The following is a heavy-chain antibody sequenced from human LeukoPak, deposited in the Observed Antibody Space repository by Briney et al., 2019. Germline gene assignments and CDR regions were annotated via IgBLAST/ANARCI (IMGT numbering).Heavy chain of an antibody. D-gene: IGHD2-2*01. CDR2: INPSGGST. CDR3: ARELRTPAAPRGNWFDP. J-gene: IGHJ5*02. CDR1: GYTFTSYY. V-gene: IGHV1-46*01. Sequence: ASVKVSCKASGYTFTSYYMHWVRQAPGQGLEWMGIINPSGGSTSYAQKFQGRVTMTRDTSTSTVYMELSSLRSEDTAVYYCARELRTPAAPRGNWFDPWGQGTLVTVSS.